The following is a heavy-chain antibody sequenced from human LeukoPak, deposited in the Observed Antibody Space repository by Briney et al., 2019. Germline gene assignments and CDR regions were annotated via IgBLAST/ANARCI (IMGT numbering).Heavy chain of an antibody. Sequence: GASVKVSCKASGYTFTNYDLTWVRQATGQGLEWMGWMNPNSGDTGYAQKFQGRLTMTRDTSISTAYMELSSLRSEDTAVYYCARGFAAYDTSDYAFWYYWGQGTLVTVSS. CDR1: GYTFTNYD. J-gene: IGHJ4*02. D-gene: IGHD3-22*01. CDR2: MNPNSGDT. CDR3: ARGFAAYDTSDYAFWYY. V-gene: IGHV1-8*01.